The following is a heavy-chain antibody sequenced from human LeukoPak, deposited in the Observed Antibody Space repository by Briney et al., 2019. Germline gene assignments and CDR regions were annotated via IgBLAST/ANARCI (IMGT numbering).Heavy chain of an antibody. D-gene: IGHD3-10*01. CDR1: GYTLTELS. V-gene: IGHV1-24*01. Sequence: GASVKVSCKVSGYTLTELSMHWVRQAPGKGLEWMGGFDPEDGETIYAQKFQGRVTMTEDTSTDTAYMELSSLRSEDTAVYYCARDHSSGSWFSSRASRGGFDPWGQGTLVTVSS. CDR3: ARDHSSGSWFSSRASRGGFDP. CDR2: FDPEDGET. J-gene: IGHJ5*02.